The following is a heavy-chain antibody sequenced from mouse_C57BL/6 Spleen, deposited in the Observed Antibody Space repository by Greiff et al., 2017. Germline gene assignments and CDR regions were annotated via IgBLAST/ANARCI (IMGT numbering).Heavy chain of an antibody. V-gene: IGHV1-26*01. CDR3: ASPITTVVEDYAMDY. D-gene: IGHD1-1*01. Sequence: EVQLQQSGPELVKPGASVKISCKASGYTFTDYYMNWVKQSHGKSLEWIGDINPNNGGTSYNQTFKGKATLTVDKSSSTAYMELRSLTSEDSAVYYCASPITTVVEDYAMDYWGQGTSVTVSS. CDR1: GYTFTDYY. J-gene: IGHJ4*01. CDR2: INPNNGGT.